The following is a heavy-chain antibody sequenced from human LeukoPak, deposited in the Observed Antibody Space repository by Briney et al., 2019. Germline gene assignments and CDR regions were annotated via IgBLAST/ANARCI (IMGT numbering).Heavy chain of an antibody. Sequence: ASVKVSCKASGGTFSSYAISWVRQAPGQGLEWMGIINPSGGSTSYAQKFQGRVTMTRDTSTSTVYMELSSLRSEDTAVYYCARDFYYYGSGSYEGGDFDYWGQGTLVTVSS. V-gene: IGHV1-46*01. CDR1: GGTFSSYA. CDR3: ARDFYYYGSGSYEGGDFDY. CDR2: INPSGGST. D-gene: IGHD3-10*01. J-gene: IGHJ4*02.